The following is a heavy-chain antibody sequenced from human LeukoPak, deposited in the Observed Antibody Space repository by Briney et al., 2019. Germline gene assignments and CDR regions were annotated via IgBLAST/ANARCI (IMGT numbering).Heavy chain of an antibody. CDR1: GYTFTGYY. V-gene: IGHV1-2*02. CDR2: INPNSGGT. Sequence: ASVKVSCKASGYTFTGYYMHWVRQAPGQGLEWMGWINPNSGGTNYAQKFQGRVTMTRDTSISTAYMELSRLRSDDTAVYYCARAPPPHHLDILTGYYRGGHFDYWGQGTLVTVSS. D-gene: IGHD3-9*01. CDR3: ARAPPPHHLDILTGYYRGGHFDY. J-gene: IGHJ4*02.